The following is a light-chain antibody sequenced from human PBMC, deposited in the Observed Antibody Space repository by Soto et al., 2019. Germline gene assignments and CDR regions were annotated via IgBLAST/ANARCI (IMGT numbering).Light chain of an antibody. CDR2: DVY. J-gene: IGLJ3*02. V-gene: IGLV2-11*01. CDR1: SSDLGVYNY. CDR3: CSYAGTYTWM. Sequence: QSALTQPRSVSGSPGQSVTISCTGTSSDLGVYNYVSWYQHRPGKAPKLIIYDVYKRPSGVPDRFSYSKSDITASLTISGLQAEDEADYYCCSYAGTYTWMFGGGTKVTVL.